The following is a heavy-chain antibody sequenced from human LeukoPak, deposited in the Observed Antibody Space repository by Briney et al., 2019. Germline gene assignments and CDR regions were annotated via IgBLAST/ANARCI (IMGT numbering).Heavy chain of an antibody. Sequence: GGSLRLSCAASGFTFSSYAMSWVRQAPGKGLEWVSSISASGGSTYYADSVKGRFTISRDNSKNMLYLQMNSLRAEDTAIYYCAKDTGYNYGYDYWGQGTLATVSS. D-gene: IGHD5-18*01. CDR2: ISASGGST. J-gene: IGHJ4*02. V-gene: IGHV3-23*01. CDR1: GFTFSSYA. CDR3: AKDTGYNYGYDY.